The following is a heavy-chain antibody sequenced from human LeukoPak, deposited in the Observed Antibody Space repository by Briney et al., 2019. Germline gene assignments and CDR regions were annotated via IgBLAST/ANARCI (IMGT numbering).Heavy chain of an antibody. V-gene: IGHV3-48*03. CDR3: AKDAAMDVLLWFGELNY. CDR1: GFTFSSYE. J-gene: IGHJ4*02. CDR2: ISSSGSTI. D-gene: IGHD3-10*01. Sequence: PGGSLRLSCAASGFTFSSYEMNWVRQAPGKGLEWVSYISSSGSTIYYADSVKGRFTISRDNAKNSLYLQMNSLRAEDTAVYYCAKDAAMDVLLWFGELNYWGQGTLVTVSS.